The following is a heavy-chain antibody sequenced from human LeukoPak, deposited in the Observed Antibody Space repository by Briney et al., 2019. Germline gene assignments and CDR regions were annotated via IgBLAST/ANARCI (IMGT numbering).Heavy chain of an antibody. D-gene: IGHD4-17*01. J-gene: IGHJ6*03. Sequence: SGGSLRLSCAASGFTFSSYSMNWVRQAPGKGLEWVSPISSSSSYIYYADSVKGRFTISRDNAKNSLYLQMNSLRAEDTAVYYCARDRLFYGDPNYYYYMDVWGKGTTVTVSS. V-gene: IGHV3-21*01. CDR1: GFTFSSYS. CDR2: ISSSSSYI. CDR3: ARDRLFYGDPNYYYYMDV.